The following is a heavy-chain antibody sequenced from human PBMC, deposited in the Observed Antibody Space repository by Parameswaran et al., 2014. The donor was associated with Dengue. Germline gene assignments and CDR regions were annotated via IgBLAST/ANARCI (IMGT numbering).Heavy chain of an antibody. Sequence: WVRQAPGQGLEWMGIINPSGGRTSYAPKFQGRVTMTRDTSTSTVYMELTSLRSDDTAVYYCARPAASSYNDVSGWFDPWGQGNPGHRLL. CDR2: INPSGGRT. CDR3: ARPAASSYNDVSGWFDP. J-gene: IGHJ5*02. D-gene: IGHD3-3*01. V-gene: IGHV1-46*01.